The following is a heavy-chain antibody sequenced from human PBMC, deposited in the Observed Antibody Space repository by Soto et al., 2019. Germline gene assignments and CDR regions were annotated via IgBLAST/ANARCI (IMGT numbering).Heavy chain of an antibody. J-gene: IGHJ6*02. CDR3: ARVSREERITIFGVPIPAYYYYGMDV. CDR2: INHSGST. Sequence: PSETLSLTCAVYGGSFSGYYWSWIRQPPGKGLEWIGEINHSGSTNYNPSLKSRVTISVDTSKNQFSLKLSSVTAADTAVYSCARVSREERITIFGVPIPAYYYYGMDVWGQGTTVTVSS. D-gene: IGHD3-3*01. V-gene: IGHV4-34*01. CDR1: GGSFSGYY.